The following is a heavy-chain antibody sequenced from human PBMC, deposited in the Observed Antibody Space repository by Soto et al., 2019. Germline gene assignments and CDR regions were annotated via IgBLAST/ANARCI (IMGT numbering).Heavy chain of an antibody. V-gene: IGHV3-30*18. CDR3: AKSAGSYSGPSYQLLCDY. CDR2: ISYDGSNK. CDR1: GFTFSSYG. D-gene: IGHD2-2*01. J-gene: IGHJ4*02. Sequence: GGSLRLSCAASGFTFSSYGMHWVRQAPGKGLGWVAVISYDGSNKYYADSVKGRFTISRDNSKNTLYLQMNSLRAEDTAVYYCAKSAGSYSGPSYQLLCDYWGQGTLVTVSS.